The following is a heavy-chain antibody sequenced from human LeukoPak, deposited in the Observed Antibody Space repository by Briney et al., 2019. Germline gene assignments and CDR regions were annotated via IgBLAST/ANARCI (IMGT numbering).Heavy chain of an antibody. CDR1: GVSISSGDYY. V-gene: IGHV4-30-4*01. J-gene: IGHJ6*02. CDR2: IYYSGST. Sequence: SQTLSLTCTVSGVSISSGDYYWSWIRQPPGKGLEWIGYIYYSGSTYYNPSLKSRVTISVDTSKNQFSLKLSSVTAADTAVYYCARGTTGYDSSGYYYGYYYGMDVWGQGTTVTVSS. D-gene: IGHD3-22*01. CDR3: ARGTTGYDSSGYYYGYYYGMDV.